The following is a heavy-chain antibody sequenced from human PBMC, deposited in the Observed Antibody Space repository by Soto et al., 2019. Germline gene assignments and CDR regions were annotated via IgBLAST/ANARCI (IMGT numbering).Heavy chain of an antibody. CDR3: ASCRKNYGSGSYYNGWFDP. D-gene: IGHD3-10*01. J-gene: IGHJ5*02. V-gene: IGHV4-39*01. CDR2: IYYSGST. CDR1: GGSISSSSYY. Sequence: PSETLSLTCTVSGGSISSSSYYWGWIRQPPGKEMEKIGSIYYSGSTYNNPSLKSQVTIYVDTSKNQFSVKLSSVTAADTAVYFCASCRKNYGSGSYYNGWFDPWGQGTLVTVSS.